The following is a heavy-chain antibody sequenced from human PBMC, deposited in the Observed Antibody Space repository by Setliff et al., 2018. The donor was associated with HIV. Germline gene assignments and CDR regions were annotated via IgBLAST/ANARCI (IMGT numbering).Heavy chain of an antibody. CDR3: ASRVYYYDSNNFLREEGFDP. V-gene: IGHV4-39*01. J-gene: IGHJ5*02. CDR2: IHYNEKT. D-gene: IGHD3-22*01. CDR1: GGSASNSRYY. Sequence: SETLSLTCTVSGGSASNSRYYWAWIRQPPGKGLEYIGSIHYNEKTYYNPSLKSRVTISIDTSKNQFSLHLTSVTAADTAVYYCASRVYYYDSNNFLREEGFDPWGQGTLVTVAS.